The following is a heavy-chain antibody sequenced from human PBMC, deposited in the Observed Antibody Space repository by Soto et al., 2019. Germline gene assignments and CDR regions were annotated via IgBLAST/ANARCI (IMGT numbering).Heavy chain of an antibody. Sequence: SETLSLTCTVSGGSISSSSYYWGWIRQPPGKGLEWIGSIYYSGSTYYNPSLKSRVTISVDTSKNQFSLKLSSVTAADTAVYYCARNSVRVYSSYAFDPWGQGTLVTVSS. D-gene: IGHD6-6*01. CDR2: IYYSGST. J-gene: IGHJ5*02. CDR3: ARNSVRVYSSYAFDP. CDR1: GGSISSSSYY. V-gene: IGHV4-39*01.